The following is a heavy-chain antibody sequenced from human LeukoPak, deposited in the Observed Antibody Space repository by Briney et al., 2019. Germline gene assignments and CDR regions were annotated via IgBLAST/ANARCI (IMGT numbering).Heavy chain of an antibody. CDR2: FYYTGST. J-gene: IGHJ4*02. CDR1: GGSISGYY. Sequence: PSETLSLTWTVSGGSISGYYWNWMRQPPGKCLEWIGYFYYTGSTNYNPSLRGRVTISLDTPKNQFSLTLSSVTAADTAVYYCAGGSGWLFDYWGQGIPVTVSP. CDR3: AGGSGWLFDY. D-gene: IGHD6-19*01. V-gene: IGHV4-59*01.